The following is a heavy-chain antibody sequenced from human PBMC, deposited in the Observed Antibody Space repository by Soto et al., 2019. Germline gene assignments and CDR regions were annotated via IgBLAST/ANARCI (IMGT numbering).Heavy chain of an antibody. CDR1: GGSISSYY. CDR2: IYYSGST. Sequence: SETLSLTCTVSGGSISSYYWSWIRQPPGKGLEWIGYIYYSGSTNYNPSLKSRVTIPVDTSKNQFSLELSSLRSEDTAVYYCARGLDAVTLYYFDYWGQGTLVTVSS. V-gene: IGHV4-59*01. CDR3: ARGLDAVTLYYFDY. J-gene: IGHJ4*02. D-gene: IGHD4-17*01.